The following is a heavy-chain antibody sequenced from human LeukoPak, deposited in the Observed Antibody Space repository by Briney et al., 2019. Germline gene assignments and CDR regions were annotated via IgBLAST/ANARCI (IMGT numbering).Heavy chain of an antibody. Sequence: ASVKVSCKASGYTFTSYGISWVRQAPGQGLEWMGWISAYNGNTNYAQKLQGRVTMTTDTSTSTAYMELRSLRSDDTAVYYCARSPWGDFWSGYYYYYYGMDVWGQGTTVTVSS. D-gene: IGHD3-3*01. CDR3: ARSPWGDFWSGYYYYYYGMDV. V-gene: IGHV1-18*01. J-gene: IGHJ6*02. CDR1: GYTFTSYG. CDR2: ISAYNGNT.